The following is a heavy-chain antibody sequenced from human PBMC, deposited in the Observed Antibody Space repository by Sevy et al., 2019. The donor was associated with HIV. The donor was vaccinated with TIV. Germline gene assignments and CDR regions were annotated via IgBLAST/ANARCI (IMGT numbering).Heavy chain of an antibody. CDR1: GYTFTGYY. Sequence: ASVKVSCKASGYTFTGYYMHWVRQAPGQGLEWMGWINPNSGGTNYAQKFQGRVTMTRDTSISTAYMGLSRLRSDDTAVYYCARSFYDSSGYYEVQYYFDYWGQGTLVTVSS. D-gene: IGHD3-22*01. J-gene: IGHJ4*02. CDR2: INPNSGGT. V-gene: IGHV1-2*02. CDR3: ARSFYDSSGYYEVQYYFDY.